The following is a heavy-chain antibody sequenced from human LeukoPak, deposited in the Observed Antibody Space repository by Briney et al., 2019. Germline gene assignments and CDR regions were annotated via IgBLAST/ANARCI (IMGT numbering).Heavy chain of an antibody. J-gene: IGHJ5*02. CDR3: ARDKTYDFWSGYYTPHCNWFDP. D-gene: IGHD3-3*01. V-gene: IGHV3-7*01. CDR1: GFTFSSYW. Sequence: GGSLRLSCAASGFTFSSYWMSWVRQAPGKGLEWVANIKQDGSEKYYVDSVKGRFTISRDNAKNSLYLQMNSLRAEDTAVYYCARDKTYDFWSGYYTPHCNWFDPWGQGTLVTVSS. CDR2: IKQDGSEK.